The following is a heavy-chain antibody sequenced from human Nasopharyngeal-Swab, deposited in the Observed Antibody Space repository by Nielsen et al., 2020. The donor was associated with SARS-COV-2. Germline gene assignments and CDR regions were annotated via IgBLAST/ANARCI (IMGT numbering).Heavy chain of an antibody. D-gene: IGHD6-25*01. J-gene: IGHJ1*01. CDR1: GDSIRNTDYY. V-gene: IGHV4-39*01. Sequence: SETLSLTCTVSGDSIRNTDYYWGWIRQPPGKGLEWIASICYGGDTYYNPSLNSRVTISMYTSRNQFSLKLSSVTATDTAVYFCARRSAAAGRYNEYFHPWGQGTLVTVSS. CDR3: ARRSAAAGRYNEYFHP. CDR2: ICYGGDT.